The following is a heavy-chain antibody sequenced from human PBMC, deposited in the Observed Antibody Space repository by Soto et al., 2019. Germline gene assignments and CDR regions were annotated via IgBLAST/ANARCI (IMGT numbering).Heavy chain of an antibody. Sequence: APGKGLEWVGRIKSKTDGGTTDYAAPVKGRFTISRDDSKNTLYLQMNSLKTEDTAVYYCTTDGPETGTPDAFDIWGQGTMVTVSS. D-gene: IGHD1-7*01. CDR2: IKSKTDGGTT. J-gene: IGHJ3*02. V-gene: IGHV3-15*07. CDR3: TTDGPETGTPDAFDI.